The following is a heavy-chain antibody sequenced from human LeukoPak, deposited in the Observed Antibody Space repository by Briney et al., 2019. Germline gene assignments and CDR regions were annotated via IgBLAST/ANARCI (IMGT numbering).Heavy chain of an antibody. CDR1: GGSISSYY. CDR3: ARGTVTPVELYYYYYGMDV. Sequence: ASETLSLTCTVSGGSISSYYWSWIRQPPGKGLEWIGYIYYSGSTNYNPSLKSRVTISVDTSKNQFSLKLSSVTAADTAVYYCARGTVTPVELYYYYYGMDVWGQGTTVTVSS. V-gene: IGHV4-59*12. D-gene: IGHD4-11*01. CDR2: IYYSGST. J-gene: IGHJ6*02.